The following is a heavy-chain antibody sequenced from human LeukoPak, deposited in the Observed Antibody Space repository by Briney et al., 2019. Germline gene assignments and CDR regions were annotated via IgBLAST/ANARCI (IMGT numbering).Heavy chain of an antibody. J-gene: IGHJ4*02. Sequence: GGSLRLSCAASGFTFSSYAMSWVRQAPGKGLEWVSAISGSGGSTYYADSVKGRFTISRDNSKNTLYLQMNSLRAEDTAVYYCARGSLLGAAGTTFLDYWGQGTLVTVSS. D-gene: IGHD6-13*01. CDR1: GFTFSSYA. CDR2: ISGSGGST. CDR3: ARGSLLGAAGTTFLDY. V-gene: IGHV3-23*01.